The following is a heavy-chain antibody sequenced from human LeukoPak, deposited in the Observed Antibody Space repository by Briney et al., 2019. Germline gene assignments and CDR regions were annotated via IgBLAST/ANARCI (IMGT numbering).Heavy chain of an antibody. J-gene: IGHJ4*02. Sequence: GGSLRLSCAASGFTFSSYGMNWVRQAPGKGPEWISYISRSGATIYYADSVKGRFTISRDNAKNSLYLQMSSLGAEETAIYYCSRDRGGGDIYFDYWGQGTLVTVSS. CDR1: GFTFSSYG. V-gene: IGHV3-48*03. CDR3: SRDRGGGDIYFDY. D-gene: IGHD2-21*02. CDR2: ISRSGATI.